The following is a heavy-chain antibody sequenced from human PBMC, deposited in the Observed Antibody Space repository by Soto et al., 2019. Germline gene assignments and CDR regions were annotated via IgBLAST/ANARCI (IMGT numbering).Heavy chain of an antibody. D-gene: IGHD3-3*01. J-gene: IGHJ4*02. CDR1: GVSVSSNY. CDR3: ARGFYDLGSGYLSYFDE. CDR2: IFHSEST. V-gene: IGHV4-59*02. Sequence: SETLSLTCSVSGVSVSSNYWSWIRQPPGKGLEWIGYIFHSESTNYNPSLKSRVTISVDTSKNHVSLKLSSVTAADTAVYYCARGFYDLGSGYLSYFDEWGQGTLVTVSS.